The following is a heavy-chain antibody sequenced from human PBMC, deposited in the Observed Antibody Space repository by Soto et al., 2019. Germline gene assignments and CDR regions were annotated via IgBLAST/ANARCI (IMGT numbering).Heavy chain of an antibody. V-gene: IGHV3-21*01. J-gene: IGHJ2*01. Sequence: EVQLVESGGGLVKPGGSLRLSCAASGFTFSSYSMNWVRQAPGKGLEWVSSISSSSSYIYYADSVKGRFTISRDNAKNSLYLQMNRLRAEDTAVYYCARRRRGGSSVPWYFDLWGRGTLVTVSS. CDR1: GFTFSSYS. CDR2: ISSSSSYI. D-gene: IGHD1-26*01. CDR3: ARRRRGGSSVPWYFDL.